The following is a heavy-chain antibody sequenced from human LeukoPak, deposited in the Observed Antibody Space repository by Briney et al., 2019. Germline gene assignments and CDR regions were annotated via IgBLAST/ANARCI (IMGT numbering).Heavy chain of an antibody. Sequence: PGGSLRLSCAASGFTFSSYGMSWVRQAPGKGLEWVSAISGSGGSTYYAGSVKGRFTISRDNSKNTLYLQMNSLRAEDTAVYYCAKVAGYSYGSGVDYWGQGTLVTVSS. V-gene: IGHV3-23*01. CDR3: AKVAGYSYGSGVDY. J-gene: IGHJ4*02. CDR1: GFTFSSYG. D-gene: IGHD5-18*01. CDR2: ISGSGGST.